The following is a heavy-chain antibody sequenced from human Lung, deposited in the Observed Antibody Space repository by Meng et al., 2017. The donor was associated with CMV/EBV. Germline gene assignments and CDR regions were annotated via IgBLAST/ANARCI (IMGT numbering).Heavy chain of an antibody. CDR3: VKGIYPRTYYYYYYGLDV. Sequence: GESLKISCAASGFTFNTYVMHWVRQAPGKGLEWVAFIRFDASNKYYADSVKGRFTISRDNFKNTLFLQMNSLRPEDTAVYYCVKGIYPRTYYYYYYGLDVWGQGTXVTVAS. CDR1: GFTFNTYV. V-gene: IGHV3-30*02. D-gene: IGHD1-7*01. CDR2: IRFDASNK. J-gene: IGHJ6*02.